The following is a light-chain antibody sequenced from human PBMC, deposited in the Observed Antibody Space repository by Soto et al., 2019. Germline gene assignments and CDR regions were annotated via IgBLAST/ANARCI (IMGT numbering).Light chain of an antibody. CDR2: RNN. Sequence: QAVVTQPPSASGTPGQRVTISCSGSSSNIGSNYVYWYQQLPGTAPKLLIYRNNQRPSGVPDRFSGSKSGTSASLAIRGLRSEDEADYYCAAWDDSLSGPVFGGGTKLTVL. CDR3: AAWDDSLSGPV. J-gene: IGLJ3*02. V-gene: IGLV1-47*01. CDR1: SSNIGSNY.